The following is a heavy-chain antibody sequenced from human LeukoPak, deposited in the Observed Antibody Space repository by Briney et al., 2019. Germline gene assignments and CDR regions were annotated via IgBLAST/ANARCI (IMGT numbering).Heavy chain of an antibody. V-gene: IGHV3-23*01. CDR1: GFTFSSYD. J-gene: IGHJ4*02. D-gene: IGHD3-22*01. CDR2: ISRSGGTT. CDR3: AKGVYDSSGYTYFFDY. Sequence: AGGSLRLSCAASGFTFSSYDMSWVRQAPGKGLEWVSTISRSGGTTYYADSVKGRFTISRDNSKTTLYLQMNSLRAEDTAVSYCAKGVYDSSGYTYFFDYWGQGTLVTVSS.